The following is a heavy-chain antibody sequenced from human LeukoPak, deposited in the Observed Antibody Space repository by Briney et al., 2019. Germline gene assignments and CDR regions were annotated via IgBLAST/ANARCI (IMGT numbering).Heavy chain of an antibody. CDR3: ARRGAEDYDILTGYYSHTDY. CDR2: IYPGDSDT. Sequence: PGESLKISCKGSGYSFTSYWIGWVRQMPGKGLEWMGIIYPGDSDTRYSPSFQGQVTISADKSISTAYLQWSSLKASDTAMYYCARRGAEDYDILTGYYSHTDYWGQGTLVTVSS. CDR1: GYSFTSYW. V-gene: IGHV5-51*01. D-gene: IGHD3-9*01. J-gene: IGHJ4*02.